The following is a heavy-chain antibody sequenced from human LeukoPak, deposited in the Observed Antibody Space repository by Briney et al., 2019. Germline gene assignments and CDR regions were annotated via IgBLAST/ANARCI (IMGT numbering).Heavy chain of an antibody. Sequence: GASVKVSCKASGYTFATYGFCWVRQAPGHGLEWMGWISANTGKTDYAQRYQGRVTLTTDTSTSTAYMELRSLRPDVTAVYYCAKVAGDRMDYWGQGTLVTVSS. CDR3: AKVAGDRMDY. J-gene: IGHJ4*02. CDR2: ISANTGKT. CDR1: GYTFATYG. D-gene: IGHD6-13*01. V-gene: IGHV1-18*01.